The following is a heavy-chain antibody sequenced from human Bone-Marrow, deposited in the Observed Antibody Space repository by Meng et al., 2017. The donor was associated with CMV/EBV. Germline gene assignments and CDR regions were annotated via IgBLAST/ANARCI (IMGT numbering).Heavy chain of an antibody. V-gene: IGHV3-48*04. J-gene: IGHJ5*02. CDR2: ISSGSHAI. CDR1: GFTFSSYH. CDR3: AREGVPAARYNWFDP. Sequence: GGSLRPSCAASGFTFSSYHMNWVRQAPGKGLEWVSYISSGSHAIYYADSVKGRFTISRDNAKNSLYLQMNSLRAEDTAVYYCAREGVPAARYNWFDPCGQGTLVTVSS. D-gene: IGHD2-2*01.